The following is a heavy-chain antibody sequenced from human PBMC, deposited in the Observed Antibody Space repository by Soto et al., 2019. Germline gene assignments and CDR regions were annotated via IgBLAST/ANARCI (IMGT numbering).Heavy chain of an antibody. CDR1: GFTLSSSS. Sequence: EVQLVESGGILVQPGGSLRLSCAASGFTLSSSSMNWVRQAPGKGLEWVSYIRRYTSVTSYADSVKGRFTISRDNAKNSLYLQMNSLRDEDTAVYYCGRVAESGYYTVEYWGQGTLVTVSS. V-gene: IGHV3-48*02. D-gene: IGHD3-22*01. CDR2: IRRYTSVT. J-gene: IGHJ4*02. CDR3: GRVAESGYYTVEY.